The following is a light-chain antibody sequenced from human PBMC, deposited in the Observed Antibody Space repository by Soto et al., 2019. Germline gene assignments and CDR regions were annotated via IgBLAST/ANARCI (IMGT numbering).Light chain of an antibody. CDR1: QSISRY. CDR3: QQYNKWPPWT. CDR2: GAS. Sequence: IVLTQSPGTLSLSPGERTTLSCRPSQSISRYLAWYQQKPGQGPRLLIYGASSRATGTPDRFSGSGSGTDFTLTISSLQSEDSAVYYCQQYNKWPPWTFGQGTKVDI. J-gene: IGKJ1*01. V-gene: IGKV3D-15*01.